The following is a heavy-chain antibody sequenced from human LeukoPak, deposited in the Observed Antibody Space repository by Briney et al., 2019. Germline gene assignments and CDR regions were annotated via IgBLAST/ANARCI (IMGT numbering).Heavy chain of an antibody. D-gene: IGHD3-3*01. J-gene: IGHJ4*02. CDR3: ARIYDFWSNSIYFFDY. V-gene: IGHV4-4*07. Sequence: SETLSLTCTVSGGSINTHYWSWIRQPAGKGLEWIGRIHTNGNPDYYSSLKSRVNMSVDMSTNQFSLMLSSVTAADTAVYFCARIYDFWSNSIYFFDYWGQGALVTVSS. CDR2: IHTNGNP. CDR1: GGSINTHY.